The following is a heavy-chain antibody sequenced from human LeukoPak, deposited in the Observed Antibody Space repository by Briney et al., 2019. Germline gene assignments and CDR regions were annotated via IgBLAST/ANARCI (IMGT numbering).Heavy chain of an antibody. J-gene: IGHJ4*02. Sequence: ASVKVSCKASGYTFTSYGISWVRQAPGQGLEWMGWISAYNGNTNYAQKLQGRVTMTTDTSTSTAYMELRSLRSDDTAVYYCARTHGVSGYFDSSQKFDFWGQGTLVTVSS. CDR1: GYTFTSYG. D-gene: IGHD3-9*01. V-gene: IGHV1-18*04. CDR2: ISAYNGNT. CDR3: ARTHGVSGYFDSSQKFDF.